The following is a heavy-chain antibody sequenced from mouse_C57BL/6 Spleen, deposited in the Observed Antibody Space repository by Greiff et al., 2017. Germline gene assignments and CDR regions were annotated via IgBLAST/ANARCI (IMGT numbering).Heavy chain of an antibody. D-gene: IGHD2-2*01. CDR2: IYPRSGNT. J-gene: IGHJ4*01. CDR3: ARKGDGYDVYYAMDY. CDR1: GYTFTSYG. V-gene: IGHV1-81*01. Sequence: QVQLQQSGAELARPGASVKLSCKASGYTFTSYGISWVKQRTGQGLEWIGEIYPRSGNTYYNEKFKGKATLTADKSSSTAYMERRSLTSEDSAVYFCARKGDGYDVYYAMDYWGQGTSVTVSS.